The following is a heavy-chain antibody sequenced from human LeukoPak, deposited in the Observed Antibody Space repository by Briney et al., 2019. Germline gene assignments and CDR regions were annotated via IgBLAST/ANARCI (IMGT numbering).Heavy chain of an antibody. J-gene: IGHJ5*02. CDR1: GGSVSSSTYS. D-gene: IGHD3-3*01. CDR2: IYKSGNT. CDR3: AAGSTIFGVLIMGSWFDP. V-gene: IGHV4-39*02. Sequence: SETLSLTCNLSGGSVSSSTYSWVWIRQPPGKGLEWIGSIYKSGNTYYNPSLKSRVTISVDTSKNHFSLKLSSVTAADTAFYYWAAGSTIFGVLIMGSWFDPWGQGTLVTVSS.